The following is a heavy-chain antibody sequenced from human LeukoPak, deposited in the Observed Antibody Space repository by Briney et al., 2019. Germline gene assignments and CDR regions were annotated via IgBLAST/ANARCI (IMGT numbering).Heavy chain of an antibody. V-gene: IGHV3-48*01. CDR1: GFTFIYYS. J-gene: IGHJ5*02. CDR3: ARDGARITMVRGVIAVGWFDP. CDR2: ISSSGRTI. Sequence: PGGSLRLSCAASGFTFIYYSMTWVRQAPGKGLEWISYISSSGRTIYYADSVKGRFTISRVNSKNTLYLQMNSLRAEDTAVYYCARDGARITMVRGVIAVGWFDPWGQGTLVTVSS. D-gene: IGHD3-10*01.